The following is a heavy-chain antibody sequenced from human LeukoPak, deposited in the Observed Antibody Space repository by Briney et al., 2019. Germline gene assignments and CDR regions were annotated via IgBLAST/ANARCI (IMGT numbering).Heavy chain of an antibody. CDR2: IYTSGST. V-gene: IGHV4-4*07. D-gene: IGHD2-2*01. CDR1: GGSISSYY. CDR3: ARDCSSTSCYGSGDY. Sequence: SETLSLTCTVSGGSISSYYWSWIRQPAGKGLEWIGRIYTSGSTNYNPSLESRVTMSVDTSKNQFSLKLSSVTAADTAVYYCARDCSSTSCYGSGDYWGQGTLVTVSS. J-gene: IGHJ4*02.